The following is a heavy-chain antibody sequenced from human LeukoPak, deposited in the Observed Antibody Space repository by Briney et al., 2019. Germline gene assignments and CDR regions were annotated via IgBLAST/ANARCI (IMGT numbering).Heavy chain of an antibody. CDR2: ISSSSSYI. V-gene: IGHV3-21*01. CDR3: ARDEGYCSSTSCYLNWFDP. D-gene: IGHD2-2*01. J-gene: IGHJ5*02. CDR1: GFTFSSYS. Sequence: PGGSLRLSCAASGFTFSSYSMNWVRQAPGKGLEWVSSISSSSSYIYYADSVKGRFTISRDNAKNSLYLRMNSLRAEDTAVYYCARDEGYCSSTSCYLNWFDPWGQGTLVTVSS.